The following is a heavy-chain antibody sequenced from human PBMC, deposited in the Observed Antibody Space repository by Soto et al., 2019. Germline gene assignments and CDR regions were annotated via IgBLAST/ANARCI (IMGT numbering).Heavy chain of an antibody. J-gene: IGHJ4*02. D-gene: IGHD2-2*01. CDR3: AKKGKYQLLSNHAPFDY. V-gene: IGHV3-9*01. Sequence: GGSLRLSCAASGFTFDDYAMHWVRQAPGKGLEWVSGISWNSGSIGYADSVKGRFTISRDNAKNSLYLQMNSLRAEDTALYYCAKKGKYQLLSNHAPFDYWGQGTLVTVSS. CDR1: GFTFDDYA. CDR2: ISWNSGSI.